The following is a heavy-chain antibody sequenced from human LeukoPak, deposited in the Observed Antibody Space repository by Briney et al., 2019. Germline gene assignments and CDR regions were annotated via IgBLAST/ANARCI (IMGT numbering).Heavy chain of an antibody. CDR1: GGSFSSSSYY. D-gene: IGHD3-22*01. CDR3: ARHRAYYYYDSSGYTYWFDP. Sequence: SETLSLTCRVSGGSFSSSSYYWGWIRQPPGKGLEWIGSFYYSGSTYYNPSLKSRVTISVDTSKNQFSLKLSSVTAADTAVYYCARHRAYYYYDSSGYTYWFDPWGQGTLVTVSS. CDR2: FYYSGST. V-gene: IGHV4-39*07. J-gene: IGHJ5*02.